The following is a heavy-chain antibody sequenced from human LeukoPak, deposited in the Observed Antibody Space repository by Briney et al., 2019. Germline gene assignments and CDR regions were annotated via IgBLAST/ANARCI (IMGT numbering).Heavy chain of an antibody. V-gene: IGHV4-38-2*01. CDR3: ARHGNGATMVRGVDRVDY. CDR1: GYSISSGYY. CDR2: IYHSGST. Sequence: SETLSLTCAVSGYSISSGYYWGWIRQPPGKGLEWIGSIYHSGSTYYNPSLKSRVTISVDTSKNQFSLKLSSVTAADTAVYYCARHGNGATMVRGVDRVDYWGQGTLVTVSS. J-gene: IGHJ4*02. D-gene: IGHD3-10*01.